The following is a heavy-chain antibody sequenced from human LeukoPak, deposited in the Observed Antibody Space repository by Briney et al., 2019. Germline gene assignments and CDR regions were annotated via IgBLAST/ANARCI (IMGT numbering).Heavy chain of an antibody. CDR1: GFTFNNYA. CDR2: IIGSGGST. D-gene: IGHD5-24*01. CDR3: AKEVDGYTNY. J-gene: IGHJ4*02. Sequence: GGSLRLSCAASGFTFNNYAMSWVRQAPGKGLEWVSVIIGSGGSTYYADSVKGRFTISRDNSKNTLYLQMNSLRAEDTAVYYCAKEVDGYTNYWGQGTLVTVSS. V-gene: IGHV3-23*01.